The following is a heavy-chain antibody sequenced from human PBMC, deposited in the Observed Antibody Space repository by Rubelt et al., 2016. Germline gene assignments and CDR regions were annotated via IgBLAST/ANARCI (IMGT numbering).Heavy chain of an antibody. CDR3: ARDRNYYDSSGYPDY. CDR2: INPNSGGP. Sequence: APGQGLEWMGWINPNSGGPNYAQKFQGRVTMTRDTSISTAYMELSRLRSDDPAVYYCARDRNYYDSSGYPDYWGQGTLVTVSS. V-gene: IGHV1-2*02. J-gene: IGHJ4*02. D-gene: IGHD3-22*01.